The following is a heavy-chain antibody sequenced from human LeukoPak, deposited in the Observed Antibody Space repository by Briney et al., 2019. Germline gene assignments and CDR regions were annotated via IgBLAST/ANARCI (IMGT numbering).Heavy chain of an antibody. CDR3: ARGFVLGAAKNYFDY. CDR2: ISYGGTNK. Sequence: PGGSLRPSCAASGFTFTNYALHWVRQAPGKGLEWVAVISYGGTNKYYADSVKGRFTISRDNSKNTLSLQMNSLRAEDTALYYCARGFVLGAAKNYFDYWGQGALVTVSS. J-gene: IGHJ4*02. D-gene: IGHD2-21*02. CDR1: GFTFTNYA. V-gene: IGHV3-30-3*01.